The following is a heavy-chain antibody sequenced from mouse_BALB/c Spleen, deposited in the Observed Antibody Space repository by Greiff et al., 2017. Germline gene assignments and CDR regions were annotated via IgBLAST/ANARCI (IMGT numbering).Heavy chain of an antibody. Sequence: QVQLQQSGAELVRPGVSVKISCKGSGYTFTDYAMHWVKQSHAKSLEWIGVISTYYGDASYNEKFKGKATMTVDKSSSTAYMELARLTSEDSAIYYCARGGYYGNSYAMDYWGQGTSVTVSS. CDR1: GYTFTDYA. V-gene: IGHV1S137*01. CDR2: ISTYYGDA. CDR3: ARGGYYGNSYAMDY. D-gene: IGHD2-1*01. J-gene: IGHJ4*01.